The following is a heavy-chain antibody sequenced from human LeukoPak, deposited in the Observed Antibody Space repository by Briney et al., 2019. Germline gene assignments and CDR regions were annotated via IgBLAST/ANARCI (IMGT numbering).Heavy chain of an antibody. CDR1: GFTFSSYG. CDR3: ARGWRWELPDY. Sequence: PGGSLRLSCAASGFTFSSYGMHWVRQAPGKGLEWVAVISYDGSNKYYADSVKGRFTISRDNSKNTLYLQMNSLRAEDTAVYYCARGWRWELPDYWGQGTLVTVSS. V-gene: IGHV3-30*03. CDR2: ISYDGSNK. D-gene: IGHD1-26*01. J-gene: IGHJ4*02.